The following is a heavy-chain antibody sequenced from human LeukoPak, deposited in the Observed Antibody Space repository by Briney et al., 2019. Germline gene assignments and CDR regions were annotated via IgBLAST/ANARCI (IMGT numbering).Heavy chain of an antibody. V-gene: IGHV4-61*02. CDR2: IYTSGST. D-gene: IGHD5-18*01. CDR1: GGSISSGSYY. J-gene: IGHJ6*03. CDR3: VRALRGYSYGGLYYYYMDV. Sequence: SETLSLTCTVSGGSISSGSYYWSWIRQPAGKGLEWIGRIYTSGSTNYNPSLKSRVTISVDTSKNQFSLKLSSVTAADTAVYYCVRALRGYSYGGLYYYYMDVWGKGTTVTVSS.